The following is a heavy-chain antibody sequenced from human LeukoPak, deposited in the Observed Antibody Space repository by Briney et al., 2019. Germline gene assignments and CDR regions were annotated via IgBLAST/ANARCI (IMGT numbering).Heavy chain of an antibody. D-gene: IGHD3-9*01. Sequence: PGGSLRLSCAASGFTFSSYNMNWVRQAPGKGLEWVSYISSSGSTIYYADSVKGRFTMSRDNAKNSLYLQMNSLRAEDTAVYYCASSMTGYSLYYYYYYMDVWGKGTTVTISS. CDR1: GFTFSSYN. CDR2: ISSSGSTI. V-gene: IGHV3-48*04. J-gene: IGHJ6*03. CDR3: ASSMTGYSLYYYYYYMDV.